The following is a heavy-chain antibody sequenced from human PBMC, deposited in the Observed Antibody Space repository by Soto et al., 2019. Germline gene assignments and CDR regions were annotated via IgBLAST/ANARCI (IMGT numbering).Heavy chain of an antibody. CDR2: IKQDGSEK. V-gene: IGHV3-7*01. CDR1: GFTFSSYW. D-gene: IGHD3-3*01. Sequence: GGSLRLSCAASGFTFSSYWMSWVRQAPGKGLEWVANIKQDGSEKYYVDSVKGRFTISRDNAKNSLYLQMNSLRAEDTAVYYCARDFYDFWSGTLVDYWGQGTLVTVSS. CDR3: ARDFYDFWSGTLVDY. J-gene: IGHJ4*02.